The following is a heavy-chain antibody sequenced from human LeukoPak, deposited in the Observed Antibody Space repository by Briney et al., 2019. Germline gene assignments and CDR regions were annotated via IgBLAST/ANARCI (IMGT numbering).Heavy chain of an antibody. Sequence: GGSLRLSCAASGFTFDDYAMHWVRQAPGKGLEWVSLISGDGGSTYYADSVKGRFTISIDNSKNSLYLQMNSLRTEDTALYYCAKDSDFWSGPGVDYWGQGTLVTVSS. CDR2: ISGDGGST. J-gene: IGHJ4*02. D-gene: IGHD3-3*01. V-gene: IGHV3-43*02. CDR3: AKDSDFWSGPGVDY. CDR1: GFTFDDYA.